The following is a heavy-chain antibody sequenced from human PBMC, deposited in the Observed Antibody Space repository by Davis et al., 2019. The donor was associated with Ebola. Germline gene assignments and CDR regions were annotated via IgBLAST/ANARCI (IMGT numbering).Heavy chain of an antibody. CDR1: GGSIISSSSY. J-gene: IGHJ3*02. V-gene: IGHV4-39*01. CDR2: IYYSGIT. Sequence: GSLRLSCTVSGGSIISSSSYWGWIRQPPRKGLEWIGSIYYSGITYYNPSLKSRVTISVDTSKNQFSLKLSSVTAADTAVYYCARRTRSAMSTIFHDAFDIWGQGTMVTVSS. D-gene: IGHD5/OR15-5a*01. CDR3: ARRTRSAMSTIFHDAFDI.